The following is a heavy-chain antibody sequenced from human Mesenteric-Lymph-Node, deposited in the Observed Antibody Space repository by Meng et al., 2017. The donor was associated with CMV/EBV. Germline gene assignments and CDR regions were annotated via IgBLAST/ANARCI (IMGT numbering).Heavy chain of an antibody. D-gene: IGHD3-3*01. CDR3: AKGVSIFGVLPDY. CDR2: ISGIGDNT. J-gene: IGHJ4*02. V-gene: IGHV3-23*01. CDR1: GFTFSSYG. Sequence: GESLKISCAASGFTFSSYGINWVRQAPGKGLEWVSDISGIGDNTYHADSVKGRFTISRDNSKNTLYLQMNSLRGEDTAVYYCAKGVSIFGVLPDYWGQGTRVTVSS.